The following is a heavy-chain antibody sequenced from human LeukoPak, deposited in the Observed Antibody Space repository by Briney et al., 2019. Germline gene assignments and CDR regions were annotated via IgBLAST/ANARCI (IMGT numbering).Heavy chain of an antibody. V-gene: IGHV3-30*18. CDR1: GFTFSSYG. Sequence: PGRSLRLSCAASGFTFSSYGMHWVRQAPGKGLEWVAVISYDGSNKYYADSVKGRFTISRDNSKNTLYLQMNSLRAEDTAVYYCAKVHYGDAFDYWGQGTLVTVSS. J-gene: IGHJ4*02. CDR3: AKVHYGDAFDY. CDR2: ISYDGSNK. D-gene: IGHD4-17*01.